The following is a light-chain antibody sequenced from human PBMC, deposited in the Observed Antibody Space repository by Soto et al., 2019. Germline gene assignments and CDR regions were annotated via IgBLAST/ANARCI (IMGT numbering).Light chain of an antibody. CDR1: QSVSSNY. CDR2: GAS. CDR3: QQYDSSPLT. J-gene: IGKJ3*01. V-gene: IGKV3-20*01. Sequence: EIVLTQSPGTLSLSPGERATLSCRASQSVSSNYLAWHQQKPGQAPRLLIYGASSRATGIPDRFSGSGSGTDFTLTISRLEPEDFAVYYCQQYDSSPLTFGPGTKVDIK.